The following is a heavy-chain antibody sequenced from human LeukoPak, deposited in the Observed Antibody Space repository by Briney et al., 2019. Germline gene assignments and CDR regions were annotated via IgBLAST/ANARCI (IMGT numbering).Heavy chain of an antibody. CDR2: IKEDGSNL. D-gene: IGHD3-10*01. J-gene: IGHJ5*02. Sequence: PGGSLRLSCAASGFTFSSYWMGWVRQAPGKGLEWVANIKEDGSNLYYLDSVKGRFTISRDNAKNSLHLQMNSLRAEDTAVYYCARDSYYGSGPNWFDPWGQGTLVTVSS. CDR3: ARDSYYGSGPNWFDP. CDR1: GFTFSSYW. V-gene: IGHV3-7*01.